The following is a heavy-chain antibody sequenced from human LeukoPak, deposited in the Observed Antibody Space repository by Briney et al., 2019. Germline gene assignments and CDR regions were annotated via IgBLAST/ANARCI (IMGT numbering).Heavy chain of an antibody. Sequence: GGSLRLSCAGSGFTFSTAWMIWVRQAPGKGLEWVGRVKTKADGGTTDYAAPVKGRFTVTRDDSKNTVHLQMNSLKTEDTAVYYCTTEDFWGQGRLVTVSS. CDR1: GFTFSTAW. D-gene: IGHD3/OR15-3a*01. J-gene: IGHJ3*01. V-gene: IGHV3-15*01. CDR2: VKTKADGGTT. CDR3: TTEDF.